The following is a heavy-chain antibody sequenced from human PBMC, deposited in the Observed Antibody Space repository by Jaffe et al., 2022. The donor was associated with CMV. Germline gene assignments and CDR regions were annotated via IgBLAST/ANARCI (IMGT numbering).Heavy chain of an antibody. CDR2: IYSGGST. D-gene: IGHD4-17*01. V-gene: IGHV3-53*01. CDR1: GFTVSSNY. J-gene: IGHJ6*02. CDR3: ARDPRGDGDYPSAYYYGMDV. Sequence: EVQLVESGGGLIQPGGSLRLSCAASGFTVSSNYMSWVRQAPGKGLEWVSVIYSGGSTYYADSVKGRFTISRDNSKNTLYLQMNSLRAEDTAVYYCARDPRGDGDYPSAYYYGMDVWGQGTTVTVSS.